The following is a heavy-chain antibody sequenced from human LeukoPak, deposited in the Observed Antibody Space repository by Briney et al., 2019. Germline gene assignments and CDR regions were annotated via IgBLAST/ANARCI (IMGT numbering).Heavy chain of an antibody. V-gene: IGHV3-11*01. CDR3: SRDPRHSDY. CDR1: VFTFSDSY. CDR2: ISGSSSDV. Sequence: GGSLRLSCAASVFTFSDSYMTWIRQAPGKGLELLSYISGSSSDVNYIDSVRGRFTISRDNAKNSLYLHMNSLTAEATAVYYCSRDPRHSDYWGQGTLVTVSS. J-gene: IGHJ4*02.